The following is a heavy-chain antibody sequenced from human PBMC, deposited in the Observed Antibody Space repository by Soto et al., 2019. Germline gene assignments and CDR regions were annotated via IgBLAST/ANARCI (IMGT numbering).Heavy chain of an antibody. Sequence: VGSLRLSCAASGFTFSSYSMNWVRQARGKGLEWVSSISSSSSYIYYADSVKGRFTISRDNAKNSLYLQMNSLRAEDTAVYYCARVGGLLRFLEWLPPYYYYGMDVWGQGTTVTVSS. CDR1: GFTFSSYS. CDR2: ISSSSSYI. CDR3: ARVGGLLRFLEWLPPYYYYGMDV. J-gene: IGHJ6*02. V-gene: IGHV3-21*01. D-gene: IGHD3-3*01.